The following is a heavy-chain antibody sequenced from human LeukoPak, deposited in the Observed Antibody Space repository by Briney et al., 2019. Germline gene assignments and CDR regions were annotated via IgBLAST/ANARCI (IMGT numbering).Heavy chain of an antibody. CDR1: GFTFSSYS. CDR2: ISSSSSTI. CDR3: ARAKKARDGYNGGYDY. V-gene: IGHV3-48*01. D-gene: IGHD5-24*01. Sequence: GGSLRLSCAASGFTFSSYSMNWVRQAPGKGLEWVSYISSSSSTIYYADSVKGRFTISRDNAKNSLYLQMNSLRAEDTAVYYCARAKKARDGYNGGYDYWGQGTLVTVSS. J-gene: IGHJ4*02.